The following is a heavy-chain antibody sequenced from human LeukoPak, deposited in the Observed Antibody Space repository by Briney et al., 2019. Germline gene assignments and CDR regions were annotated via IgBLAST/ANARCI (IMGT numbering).Heavy chain of an antibody. J-gene: IGHJ3*02. CDR2: IRTNTGSP. Sequence: GASVKVSCRASGYTFTTYAINWVRQAPGQGLEYMGWIRTNTGSPTYAQGFTGRFVFSLDTSVNTAYLQISGLKAEDTAVYYCAKDLDSAAFDIWGQGTMVTVSS. CDR3: AKDLDSAAFDI. D-gene: IGHD2-15*01. CDR1: GYTFTTYA. V-gene: IGHV7-4-1*02.